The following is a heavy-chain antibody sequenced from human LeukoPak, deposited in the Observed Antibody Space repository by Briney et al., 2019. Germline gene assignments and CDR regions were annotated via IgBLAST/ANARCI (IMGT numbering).Heavy chain of an antibody. CDR3: ATQQWIGTFHY. CDR1: GASVTSTXXX. CDR2: XSYTGIP. Sequence: SETLSLTCTVSGASVTSTXXXXXRIRQPPXXXXEWIGYXSYTGIPTYXXSLXXRVTXXLDTSKSQFSLQLSSVTAADTAVYYCATQQWIGTFHYWGQGALVTVSS. V-gene: IGHV4-61*01. D-gene: IGHD3-10*01. J-gene: IGHJ4*02.